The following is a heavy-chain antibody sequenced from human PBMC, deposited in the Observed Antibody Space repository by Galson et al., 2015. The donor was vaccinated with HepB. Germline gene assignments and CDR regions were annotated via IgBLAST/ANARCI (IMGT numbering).Heavy chain of an antibody. Sequence: SLRLSCAASGFTFSSYAMHWVRQAPGKGLEYVSAISSNGGSTYYANSVKGRFTISRDNSKNTLYLQMSSLKASDTAMYYCARRVRRYSSGWSYWYFDLWAPGTLVTVS. CDR1: GFTFSSYA. D-gene: IGHD6-19*01. CDR2: ISSNGGST. V-gene: IGHV3-64*01. CDR3: ARRVRRYSSGWSYWYFDL. J-gene: IGHJ2*01.